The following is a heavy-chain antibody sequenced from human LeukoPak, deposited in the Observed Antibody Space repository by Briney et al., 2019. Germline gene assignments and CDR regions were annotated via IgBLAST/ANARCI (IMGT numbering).Heavy chain of an antibody. Sequence: SVKVSCKASGGTFSSYAISWVRQAPGQGLEWMGGIIPIFGTANYAQKFQGRVTITADESTSTAYMELSSLRSEDTAVYYCATEIAAAGGPNWFDPWGQGTLVTVPS. CDR3: ATEIAAAGGPNWFDP. V-gene: IGHV1-69*01. CDR2: IIPIFGTA. CDR1: GGTFSSYA. J-gene: IGHJ5*02. D-gene: IGHD6-13*01.